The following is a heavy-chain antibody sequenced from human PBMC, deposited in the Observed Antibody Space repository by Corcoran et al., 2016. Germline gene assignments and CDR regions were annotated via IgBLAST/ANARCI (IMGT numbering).Heavy chain of an antibody. D-gene: IGHD6-19*01. CDR1: GFSLSTSGMR. CDR2: IDWDDDK. Sequence: QVTLKESGPALVKPTQTLTLTCTFSGFSLSTSGMRVSWIRQPPGKALEWLARIDWDDDKFYSTSLKTRLTISKDTSKNQVVVTMTNMDPLDTATYYCARIPSSSGWYYFDYWGRGTLVTVSS. J-gene: IGHJ4*02. CDR3: ARIPSSSGWYYFDY. V-gene: IGHV2-70*04.